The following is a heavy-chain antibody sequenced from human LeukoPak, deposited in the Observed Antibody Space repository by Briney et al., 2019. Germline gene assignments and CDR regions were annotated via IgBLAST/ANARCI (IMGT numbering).Heavy chain of an antibody. CDR2: IYSGGST. CDR3: ARAHYDFWSGSYFDY. D-gene: IGHD3-3*01. V-gene: IGHV3-53*01. CDR1: GFTFSSYA. Sequence: GGSLRLSCAASGFTFSSYAMNWVRQAPGKGLEWVSVIYSGGSTYYADSVKGRFTISRDNSKNTLYLQMNSLRAEDTAVYYCARAHYDFWSGSYFDYWGQGTLVTVSS. J-gene: IGHJ4*02.